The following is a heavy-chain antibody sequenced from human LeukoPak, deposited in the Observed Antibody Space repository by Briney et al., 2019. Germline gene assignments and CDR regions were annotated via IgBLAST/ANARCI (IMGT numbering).Heavy chain of an antibody. CDR1: GFTFSNAW. CDR2: IKSKTDGGTT. D-gene: IGHD3-10*01. J-gene: IGHJ4*02. V-gene: IGHV3-15*01. CDR3: ARITMVRGLDY. Sequence: GGSLRLSCAASGFTFSNAWMSWVRQAPGKGLEWVGRIKSKTDGGTTDYAAPVKGRFTISRDNAKNSLYLQMNSLRAEDTAVYYCARITMVRGLDYWGQGTLVTVSS.